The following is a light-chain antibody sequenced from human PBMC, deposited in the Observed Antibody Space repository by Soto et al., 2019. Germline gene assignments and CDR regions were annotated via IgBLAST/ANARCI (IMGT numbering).Light chain of an antibody. CDR2: DVS. V-gene: IGLV2-14*01. CDR3: SSYTSSSTLVV. Sequence: QSALTQPASVAGSPGQSSTISCTGTSSDVGAYNYVSWYQQHPGKAPKLMIYDVSHRPSGVSNRFSGSKSDNTASLTIAGLQAEDEADYYCSSYTSSSTLVVFGGGTQLTVL. J-gene: IGLJ2*01. CDR1: SSDVGAYNY.